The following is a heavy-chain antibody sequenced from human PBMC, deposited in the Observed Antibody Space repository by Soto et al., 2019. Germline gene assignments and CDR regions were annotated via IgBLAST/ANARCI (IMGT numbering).Heavy chain of an antibody. CDR1: GDSMTKYY. D-gene: IGHD1-26*01. Sequence: SETLSLTCTVSGDSMTKYYWSWIRQPAGKGLEWIGRIYTSGSTNYNPSLKSRVTMSIDTSNKHFSLSLKSVTAADTAVYYCARTVGAAYYFDFWGQGALVTSPQ. CDR3: ARTVGAAYYFDF. V-gene: IGHV4-4*07. J-gene: IGHJ4*02. CDR2: IYTSGST.